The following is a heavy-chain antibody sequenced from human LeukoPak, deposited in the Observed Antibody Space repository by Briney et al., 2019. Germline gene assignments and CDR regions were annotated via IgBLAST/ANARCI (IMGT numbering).Heavy chain of an antibody. CDR3: AKAVQPVYSGGWYFDY. D-gene: IGHD6-19*01. Sequence: PGGSLRLSCAASGFTFSSYSMNWVRQAPGKGLEWVSYISSSSSTIYYADSVKGRFTISRDNSKNTLYLQMNSLRAEDTAVYYCAKAVQPVYSGGWYFDYWGQGTLVTVSS. V-gene: IGHV3-48*01. J-gene: IGHJ4*02. CDR2: ISSSSSTI. CDR1: GFTFSSYS.